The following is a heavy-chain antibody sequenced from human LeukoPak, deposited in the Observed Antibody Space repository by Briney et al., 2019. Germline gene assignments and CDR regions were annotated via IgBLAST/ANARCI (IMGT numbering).Heavy chain of an antibody. Sequence: GGSLRLSCAASGFTFSSYAMHWVRQAPGKGLEWVAVISYDGSNKYYADSVKGRFTISRDNSKNTLYLQMNSLRAEDTAVYYCASEYYYDSSGYYGRRDYWGQGTLVTVSS. J-gene: IGHJ4*02. CDR2: ISYDGSNK. V-gene: IGHV3-30-3*01. D-gene: IGHD3-22*01. CDR1: GFTFSSYA. CDR3: ASEYYYDSSGYYGRRDY.